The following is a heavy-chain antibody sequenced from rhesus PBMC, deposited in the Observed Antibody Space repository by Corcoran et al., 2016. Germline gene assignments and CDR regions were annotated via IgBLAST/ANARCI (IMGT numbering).Heavy chain of an antibody. Sequence: EVQLVQSGAEVKKPGASVKISCKASGYTFTDYYLHWVRQAPGKGVEWMGRVDPEDGAAIHAQKCQDRVTITADTSTDVAYMELSSLRAEDTAVYYCATGLGWELQDYWGQGVLVTVSS. V-gene: IGHV1-111*02. CDR2: VDPEDGAA. J-gene: IGHJ4*01. CDR3: ATGLGWELQDY. CDR1: GYTFTDYY. D-gene: IGHD1-44*02.